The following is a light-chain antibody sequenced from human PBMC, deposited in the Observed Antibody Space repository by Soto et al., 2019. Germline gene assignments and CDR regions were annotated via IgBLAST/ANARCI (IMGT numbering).Light chain of an antibody. CDR2: GAS. J-gene: IGKJ2*01. V-gene: IGKV3-15*01. CDR3: QQYNNWPRGYT. Sequence: EIVMTQSPTTLSVSPGERATLSCSASQSVSSNLAWYQQKPGHAPRLLIYGASTRASGIPARFSCSGSGTECTLTIISRQTEDFAVYYCQQYNNWPRGYTFGQGTNLEIK. CDR1: QSVSSN.